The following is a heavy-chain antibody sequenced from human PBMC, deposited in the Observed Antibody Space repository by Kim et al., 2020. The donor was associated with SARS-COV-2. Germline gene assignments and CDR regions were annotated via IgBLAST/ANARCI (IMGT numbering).Heavy chain of an antibody. CDR3: ARVGARSYDYDAFDI. CDR1: GFTFSSYE. Sequence: GGSLRLSCAASGFTFSSYEMNWVRQAPGKGLEWVSYISSSGSTIYYADSVKGRFTISRDNAKNSLYLQMNSLRAEDTAVYYCARVGARSYDYDAFDIWGQGTMVTVSS. V-gene: IGHV3-48*03. D-gene: IGHD1-26*01. CDR2: ISSSGSTI. J-gene: IGHJ3*02.